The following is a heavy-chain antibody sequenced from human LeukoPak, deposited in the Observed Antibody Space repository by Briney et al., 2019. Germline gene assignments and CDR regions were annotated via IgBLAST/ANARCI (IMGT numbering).Heavy chain of an antibody. D-gene: IGHD6-13*01. CDR1: GFTFNTYS. V-gene: IGHV3-21*01. CDR3: ARAWAPYSTQYYFDY. J-gene: IGHJ4*02. Sequence: AGSLRLSCAASGFTFNTYSMNWVRQAPRKGLEWVSSISYNSAYIFYADSLQGRFTISRDNAKNSVYLQMNSLTAEDTAVYYCARAWAPYSTQYYFDYWGQGTLVTVSS. CDR2: ISYNSAYI.